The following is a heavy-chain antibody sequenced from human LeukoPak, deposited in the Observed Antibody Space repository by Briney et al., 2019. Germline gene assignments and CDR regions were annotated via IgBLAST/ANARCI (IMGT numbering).Heavy chain of an antibody. J-gene: IGHJ4*02. V-gene: IGHV3-23*01. Sequence: GGSLRLSCAASGFTFSSYAMSWVRQAPGKGLEWVSAISGSGGSTYYADFVKGRFTISRDNSKNTLYLQMNSLRAEDTAVYHCAKDRDGSGSSFDYWGQGTLVTVSS. D-gene: IGHD3-10*01. CDR3: AKDRDGSGSSFDY. CDR1: GFTFSSYA. CDR2: ISGSGGST.